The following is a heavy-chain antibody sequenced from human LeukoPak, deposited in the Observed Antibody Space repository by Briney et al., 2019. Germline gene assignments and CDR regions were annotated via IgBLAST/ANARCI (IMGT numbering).Heavy chain of an antibody. Sequence: PSETLSLTCAVYGGSFSGYYWSWIRQPPGKGLEWIGEINHSGSTNYNPSLKSRVTISADTSKNQFSLKLSSVTAADTAVYYCARGPKRWLQFGGYYKFDYWGQGTLVTVSS. J-gene: IGHJ4*02. CDR3: ARGPKRWLQFGGYYKFDY. V-gene: IGHV4-34*01. D-gene: IGHD5-24*01. CDR2: INHSGST. CDR1: GGSFSGYY.